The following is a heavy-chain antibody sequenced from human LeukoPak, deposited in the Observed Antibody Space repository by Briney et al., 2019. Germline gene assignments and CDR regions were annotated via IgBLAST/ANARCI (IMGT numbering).Heavy chain of an antibody. Sequence: PSETLSLTCTVSGGSISSGGYYWSWIRQPPGKGLEWIGYIYHSGSTYYNPSLKNRVTISVDRSKNQFSLKLSSVTAADTAVYYCARARLAAPLDVWGKGTTVTVSS. V-gene: IGHV4-30-2*01. CDR3: ARARLAAPLDV. CDR2: IYHSGST. J-gene: IGHJ6*04. CDR1: GGSISSGGYY. D-gene: IGHD6-6*01.